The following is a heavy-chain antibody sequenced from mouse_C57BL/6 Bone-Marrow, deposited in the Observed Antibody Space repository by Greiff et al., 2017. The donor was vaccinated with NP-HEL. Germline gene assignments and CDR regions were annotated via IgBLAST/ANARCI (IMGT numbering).Heavy chain of an antibody. J-gene: IGHJ3*01. Sequence: VQLQQSGAELVKPGASVKLSCKASGYTFTSYWMHWVKQRPGQGLEWIGMIHPNSGSTNYNEKFKSKATLTVDKSSSTAYMQLSSLTSEDSAVYYCARFYDGYRGFAYWGQGTLVTVSA. CDR2: IHPNSGST. CDR3: ARFYDGYRGFAY. CDR1: GYTFTSYW. D-gene: IGHD2-3*01. V-gene: IGHV1-64*01.